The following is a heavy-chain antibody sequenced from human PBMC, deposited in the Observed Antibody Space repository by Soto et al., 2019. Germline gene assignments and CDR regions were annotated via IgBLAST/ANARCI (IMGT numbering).Heavy chain of an antibody. CDR1: GGSISSGGYY. D-gene: IGHD4-4*01. V-gene: IGHV4-31*03. J-gene: IGHJ4*02. CDR3: AREDSNYQTYFDY. Sequence: SETLSLTCTVSGGSISSGGYYWSWIRHHPGKGLEWIGYIYYSGSTYYNPSLKSRVTISVDTSKNQFSLKLSSVTAADTAVYYCAREDSNYQTYFDYWGQGTLVTVSS. CDR2: IYYSGST.